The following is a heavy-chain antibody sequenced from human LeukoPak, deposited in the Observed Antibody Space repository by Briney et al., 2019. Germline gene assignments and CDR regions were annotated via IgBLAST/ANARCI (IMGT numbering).Heavy chain of an antibody. Sequence: SETLSLTCTVSGYSISSGYYWGWIRQPPGKGLEWIGSIYHSGSTYYNPSLKSRVTISVDTSKNQFSLKLSSVTAADTAVYYCARHGDGDYPFDYWGQGTLVTVSS. D-gene: IGHD4-17*01. CDR2: IYHSGST. J-gene: IGHJ4*02. CDR3: ARHGDGDYPFDY. V-gene: IGHV4-38-2*02. CDR1: GYSISSGYY.